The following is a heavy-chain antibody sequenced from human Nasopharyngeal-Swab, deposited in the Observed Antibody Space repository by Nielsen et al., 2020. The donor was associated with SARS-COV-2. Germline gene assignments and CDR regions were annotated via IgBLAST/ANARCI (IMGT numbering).Heavy chain of an antibody. CDR1: GYSFTSYW. CDR2: IYPGDSDT. V-gene: IGHV5-51*01. D-gene: IGHD3-10*01. CDR3: ARRGAVELGENNLDY. Sequence: GASLKISCKGSGYSFTSYWIGWVRQMPGKGLEWMGIIYPGDSDTRYSPSFQGQVTISADKSISTAYLHWSSLKASDTAMYYCARRGAVELGENNLDYWGQGTLVTVSS. J-gene: IGHJ4*02.